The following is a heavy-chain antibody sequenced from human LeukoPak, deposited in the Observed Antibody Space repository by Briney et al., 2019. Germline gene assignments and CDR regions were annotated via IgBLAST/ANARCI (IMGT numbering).Heavy chain of an antibody. CDR3: ARDPYYYDSSGYYD. V-gene: IGHV1-18*01. Sequence: ASVKVSCKASGYTFTSYGISWVRQAPGQGLEWMGWISAYNGNTNYAQKLQGRVTMTTDTSTSTAYMELRSLRSDDTAVYYCARDPYYYDSSGYYDWGQGTPVTVSS. CDR1: GYTFTSYG. D-gene: IGHD3-22*01. CDR2: ISAYNGNT. J-gene: IGHJ4*02.